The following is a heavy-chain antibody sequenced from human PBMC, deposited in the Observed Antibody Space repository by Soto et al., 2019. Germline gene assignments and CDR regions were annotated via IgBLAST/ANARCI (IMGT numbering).Heavy chain of an antibody. CDR1: GYNFTSYC. V-gene: IGHV5-51*01. J-gene: IGHJ6*02. CDR2: IYPSDSDT. CDR3: ARTAGAGKYYYGRGV. Sequence: GESLKISCKRSGYNFTSYCIAWVRQMAGKGLEWMRIIYPSDSDTRYSPSFQGTVTISADKSLSTAYLQWSSLKSCDTAMYYRARTAGAGKYYYGRGVWGRGTTVTV. D-gene: IGHD6-13*01.